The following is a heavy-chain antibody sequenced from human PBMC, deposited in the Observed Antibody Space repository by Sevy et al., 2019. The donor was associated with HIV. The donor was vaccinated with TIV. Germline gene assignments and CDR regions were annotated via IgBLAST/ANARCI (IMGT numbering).Heavy chain of an antibody. Sequence: GGSLRLSCAASGISFSNYWMSWVRQAPGKGLERVANINQDGSEKKFVGSVKGRFTISRDNAKNSVYLQMNSLTAEDTAVYYCARDRWAKYPEDGFDIWCQGTMVTVSS. CDR3: ARDRWAKYPEDGFDI. V-gene: IGHV3-7*01. CDR1: GISFSNYW. J-gene: IGHJ3*02. CDR2: INQDGSEK.